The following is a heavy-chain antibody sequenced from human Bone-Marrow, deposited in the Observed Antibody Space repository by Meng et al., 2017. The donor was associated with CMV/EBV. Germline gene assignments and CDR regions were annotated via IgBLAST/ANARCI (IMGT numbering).Heavy chain of an antibody. CDR3: AKDQRGFYGSLYEYYFDY. CDR2: INQDGSGK. D-gene: IGHD3-10*01. J-gene: IGHJ4*02. CDR1: GFTFSRYW. V-gene: IGHV3-7*01. Sequence: GESLKISCAASGFTFSRYWMSWVRQAPGKGLEWVANINQDGSGKYYLGSVKGRFTISRDNAKNSLYLQMNSLRAKDMAVYYCAKDQRGFYGSLYEYYFDYWGQGTLVTVSS.